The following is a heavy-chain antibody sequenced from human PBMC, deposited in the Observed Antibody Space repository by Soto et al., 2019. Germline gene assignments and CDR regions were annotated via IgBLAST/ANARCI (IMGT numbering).Heavy chain of an antibody. CDR3: ARPCRYSSSRSYYFDY. CDR2: IYYSGST. Sequence: QLQLQESGPGLVKPSETLSLTCTVSGGSISSSSYYWGWIRQPPGKGLEWIGSIYYSGSTYYNPSLNSRFTISVDTSKIQFSLKPSSVTAADTAVYYCARPCRYSSSRSYYFDYWGQGTLVTVSS. CDR1: GGSISSSSYY. D-gene: IGHD6-6*01. J-gene: IGHJ4*02. V-gene: IGHV4-39*01.